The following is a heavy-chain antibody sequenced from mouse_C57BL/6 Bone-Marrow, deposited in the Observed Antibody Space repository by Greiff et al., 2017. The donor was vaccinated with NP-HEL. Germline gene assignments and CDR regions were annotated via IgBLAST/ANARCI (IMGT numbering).Heavy chain of an antibody. J-gene: IGHJ3*01. CDR3: AWGRTWFAY. CDR2: IWRGGST. Sequence: VQLQQSGPGLVQPSQSLSITCTVSGFSLTSYGVHWVRQSPGKGLEWLGVIWRGGSTDYYAAFISRLSISKNNSKIQFFFKMNSLQADDTAIYYCAWGRTWFAYWGQGTLVTVSA. V-gene: IGHV2-2*01. D-gene: IGHD6-1*01. CDR1: GFSLTSYG.